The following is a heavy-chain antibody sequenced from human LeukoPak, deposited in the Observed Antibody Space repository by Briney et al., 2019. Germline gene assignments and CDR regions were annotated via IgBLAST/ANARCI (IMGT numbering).Heavy chain of an antibody. J-gene: IGHJ4*02. CDR3: ARGYASYRFGELSFDY. CDR1: GFTFSKSP. CDR2: ISDSGGDT. Sequence: GGSLRLSCAASGFTFSKSPMTWVRQALGKGLEWVSTISDSGGDTYHADSVKGRFTISRDNSMNRLYLQMNSLRSEDTAVYYCARGYASYRFGELSFDYWGQGTLVTVSS. V-gene: IGHV3-23*01. D-gene: IGHD3-10*01.